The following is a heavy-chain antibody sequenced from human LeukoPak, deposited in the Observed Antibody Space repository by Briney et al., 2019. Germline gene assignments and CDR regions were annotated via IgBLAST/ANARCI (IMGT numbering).Heavy chain of an antibody. Sequence: ASVKVSCKASGYTFTSYDINWVRQATGQGLEWMGWMNPNSGNTGYAQKFQGSVTITRNTSISTAYMELSSLRSEDTAVYYCAAIRVNDYGDYYFDYWGQGTLVTVSS. V-gene: IGHV1-8*03. CDR1: GYTFTSYD. D-gene: IGHD4-17*01. CDR3: AAIRVNDYGDYYFDY. J-gene: IGHJ4*02. CDR2: MNPNSGNT.